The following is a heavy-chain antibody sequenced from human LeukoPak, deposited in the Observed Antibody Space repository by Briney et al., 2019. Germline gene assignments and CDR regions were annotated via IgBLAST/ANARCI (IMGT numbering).Heavy chain of an antibody. CDR3: ARGRSYGFDFDS. CDR1: GVSINTCCYN. J-gene: IGHJ4*02. CDR2: KYYSGST. D-gene: IGHD5-18*01. V-gene: IGHV4-61*01. Sequence: PSETLSLACDVSGVSINTCCYNWTWIRQPPGKGLAGIGYKYYSGSTRYNSSLRSRLTISLDSSKNQFSLRLTSVTAADTAVYYCARGRSYGFDFDSWGPGTLVIVSS.